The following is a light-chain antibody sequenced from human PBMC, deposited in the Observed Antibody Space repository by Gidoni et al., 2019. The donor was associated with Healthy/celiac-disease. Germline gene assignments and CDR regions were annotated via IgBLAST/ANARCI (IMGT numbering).Light chain of an antibody. CDR1: QRVSSN. J-gene: IGKJ1*01. V-gene: IGKV3-15*01. Sequence: TQSPATLSASPGERATLSCRASQRVSSNLAWYQQQPGQAPTLLICGASSRAAGIPARFSGGGSGTEFTLTTSSLQSEDFAVSYCQQHNNWHRTFGQGTKVEIK. CDR3: QQHNNWHRT. CDR2: GAS.